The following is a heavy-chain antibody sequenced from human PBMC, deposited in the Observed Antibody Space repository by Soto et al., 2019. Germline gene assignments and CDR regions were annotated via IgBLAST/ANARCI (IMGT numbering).Heavy chain of an antibody. V-gene: IGHV3-23*01. Sequence: PGPSLSLSCAASEFNISIYAMYWVRQAPGKGLGWVSSISVSGGSTYYADSVKGRFTISRDNSKNMLYLQMNSLRAEDTAVYYCAKDGDSITRNKPLDYWGQGT. D-gene: IGHD6-13*01. CDR1: EFNISIYA. CDR2: ISVSGGST. CDR3: AKDGDSITRNKPLDY. J-gene: IGHJ4*03.